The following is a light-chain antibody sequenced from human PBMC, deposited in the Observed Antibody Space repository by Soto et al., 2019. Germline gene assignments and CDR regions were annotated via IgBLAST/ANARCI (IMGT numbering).Light chain of an antibody. V-gene: IGKV3-15*01. CDR1: QSVSSD. CDR2: GAS. J-gene: IGKJ1*01. CDR3: QQYNNWPRT. Sequence: EIVMTQSPATLSVSPGERATLSCRASQSVSSDLAWYQQKPGQAPRLLIYGASTRATGIPARFSGSGSGTEFTLTISSLQSAYFAVYYCQQYNNWPRTFGQGTKLEIK.